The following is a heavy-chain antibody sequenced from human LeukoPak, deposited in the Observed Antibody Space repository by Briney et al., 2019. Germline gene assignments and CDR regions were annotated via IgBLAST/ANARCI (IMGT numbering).Heavy chain of an antibody. CDR2: SNPNSGVT. V-gene: IGHV1-2*02. J-gene: IGHJ4*02. Sequence: ASVKVSCKASGYTFTGYYMHWVRQAPGQGLEWLGWSNPNSGVTTYAQKFQGRVTMTRDRSISTAYMELSRLRFDDTAFYYCARALSSVNIDYWGQGTLVTVPS. CDR3: ARALSSVNIDY. CDR1: GYTFTGYY.